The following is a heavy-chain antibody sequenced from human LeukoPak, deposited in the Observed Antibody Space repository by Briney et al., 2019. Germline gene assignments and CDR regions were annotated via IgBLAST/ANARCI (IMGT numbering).Heavy chain of an antibody. CDR1: GYTITSYA. CDR2: TNAGNGNT. V-gene: IGHV1-3*01. D-gene: IGHD4-23*01. Sequence: ASVKVSCKASGYTITSYAMHWVRQAPGQRPEWMGWTNAGNGNTKYSQKFQGRVTITRDTSASTAYLELSSLRSEDTAVYYCARATTVVDPFDYWGQGTLVTVSS. J-gene: IGHJ4*02. CDR3: ARATTVVDPFDY.